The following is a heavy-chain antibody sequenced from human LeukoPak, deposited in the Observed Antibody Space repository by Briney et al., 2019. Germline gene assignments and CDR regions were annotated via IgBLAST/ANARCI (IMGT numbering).Heavy chain of an antibody. V-gene: IGHV4-59*01. D-gene: IGHD4-23*01. CDR2: LYYSGST. CDR3: ARATSGGNPGDY. CDR1: GGSFSSYY. J-gene: IGHJ4*02. Sequence: SETLSLTCAVYGGSFSSYYWGWIRQPPGKGLEWIGYLYYSGSTNYNPSLKSRVTISVDTSKNQFSLKLSSVTAADTAVYYCARATSGGNPGDYWGQGTLVTVSS.